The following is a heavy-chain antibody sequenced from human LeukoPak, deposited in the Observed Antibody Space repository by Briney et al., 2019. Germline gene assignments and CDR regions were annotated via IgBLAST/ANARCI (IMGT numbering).Heavy chain of an antibody. V-gene: IGHV3-74*03. J-gene: IGHJ4*02. CDR2: IKSDGSIT. CDR3: ARGRSGYYWDY. CDR1: GFTFSGYW. D-gene: IGHD3-3*01. Sequence: GGSLRLSCAASGFTFSGYWRYWVRQPPGKGLVWVSHIKSDGSITAYADSVKGRFTISRNNAKNTLYLQMNSLRDEDTAVYYCARGRSGYYWDYWGQGTLATVSS.